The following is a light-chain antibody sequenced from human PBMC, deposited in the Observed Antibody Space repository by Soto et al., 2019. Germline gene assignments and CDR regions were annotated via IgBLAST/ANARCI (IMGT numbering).Light chain of an antibody. CDR2: DAS. J-gene: IGKJ4*02. CDR3: QQYDTLLT. Sequence: DIQMTQSPSSLSASVGDRVTITCQASQDIGKRLNWYQQKPGKAPKVLIYDASYLETGVPSRFSGRGSGTDFTFTISSLQPEDIATYYCQQYDTLLTFGGGTKVEMK. V-gene: IGKV1-33*01. CDR1: QDIGKR.